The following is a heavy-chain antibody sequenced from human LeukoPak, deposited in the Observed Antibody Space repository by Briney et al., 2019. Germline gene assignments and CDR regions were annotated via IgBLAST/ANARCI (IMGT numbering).Heavy chain of an antibody. D-gene: IGHD1-1*01. Sequence: GGSLRLSCGASGFTFSSYAMSWVRQAPGKGLEWVSAISSRDGSTYYADSVKGRFTISRDNSKNTLYLQVNSLRAEDTAVYYCAKGSTVTKLYFGYWGQGTLVTVSS. CDR1: GFTFSSYA. CDR2: ISSRDGST. CDR3: AKGSTVTKLYFGY. V-gene: IGHV3-23*01. J-gene: IGHJ4*02.